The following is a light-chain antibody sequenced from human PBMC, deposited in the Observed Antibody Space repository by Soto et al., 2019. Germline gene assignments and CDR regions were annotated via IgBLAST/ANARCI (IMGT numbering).Light chain of an antibody. CDR1: PSITTY. J-gene: IGKJ5*01. CDR2: DSS. V-gene: IGKV3-11*01. Sequence: EIVLTQSPATLSLSPGERATLSCRASPSITTYLVWYQHKPAQSPRLLIYDSSSRATGIQARFSGTGSGTDFTLTIRSLEPKDFAVYYCKQRSNWPITVGQGTRLEI. CDR3: KQRSNWPIT.